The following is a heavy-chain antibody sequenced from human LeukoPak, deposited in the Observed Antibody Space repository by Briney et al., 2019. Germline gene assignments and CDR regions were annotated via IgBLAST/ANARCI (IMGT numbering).Heavy chain of an antibody. J-gene: IGHJ4*02. Sequence: SETQSLTCTVSGGSISSYYWSWIRQPPGKGLEWIGYIYYSGTTNYNPSLKSRVTISVDTSKNQFSLKLSSVTAADTAVYYCARASSDYSPYFDYWGQGTLVTVSS. D-gene: IGHD3-10*01. CDR2: IYYSGTT. CDR3: ARASSDYSPYFDY. CDR1: GGSISSYY. V-gene: IGHV4-59*01.